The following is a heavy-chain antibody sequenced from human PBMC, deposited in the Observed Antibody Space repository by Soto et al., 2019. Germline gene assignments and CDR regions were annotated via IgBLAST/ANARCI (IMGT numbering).Heavy chain of an antibody. CDR1: GYSFTSYW. J-gene: IGHJ6*02. CDR3: ARGQDSSRYYRLDYGMDV. V-gene: IGHV5-51*01. D-gene: IGHD3-22*01. CDR2: IYPGDSDT. Sequence: PGESLKISCNGSGYSFTSYWIGWVRQMPGKGLEWMGIIYPGDSDTRYSPSFQGQVTISADKSISTAYLQWSSLKASDTAMYYCARGQDSSRYYRLDYGMDVWGQGTKVTVYS.